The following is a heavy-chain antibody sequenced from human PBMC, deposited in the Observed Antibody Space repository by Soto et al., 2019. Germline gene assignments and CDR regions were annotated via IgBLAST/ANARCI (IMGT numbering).Heavy chain of an antibody. Sequence: AVKVSCKASGGTFSSYDTSWVGQAPGQGLEWMGGIIPKFGTTNYAQKFQGRVTITADESTSTAYMDLSSLRFEDTAVYYCARGLRRSHYYSDYYGMDVWGEGTMVTASS. CDR3: ARGLRRSHYYSDYYGMDV. CDR2: IIPKFGTT. CDR1: GGTFSSYD. D-gene: IGHD3-3*01. V-gene: IGHV1-69*13. J-gene: IGHJ6*04.